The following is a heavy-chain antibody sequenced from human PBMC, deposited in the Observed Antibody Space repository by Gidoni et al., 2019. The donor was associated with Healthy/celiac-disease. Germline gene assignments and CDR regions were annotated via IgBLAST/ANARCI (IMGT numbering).Heavy chain of an antibody. D-gene: IGHD3-22*01. CDR3: ARGVTMIVGDWFDP. Sequence: QVQLVQSGAEVKKPGASVKVSCQASGYTFTGYYMLWVRQAPGQGLEWMGWINPNSGGTYYAQKFRGRVTMTRDTSISTAYMELSRLGSDDTAVYYCARGVTMIVGDWFDPWGQGTLVTVSS. CDR1: GYTFTGYY. CDR2: INPNSGGT. J-gene: IGHJ5*02. V-gene: IGHV1-2*02.